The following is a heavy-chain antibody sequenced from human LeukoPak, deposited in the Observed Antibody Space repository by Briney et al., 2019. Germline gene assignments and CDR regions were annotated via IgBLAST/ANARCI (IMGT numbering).Heavy chain of an antibody. J-gene: IGHJ4*02. CDR3: ARAPGTMIVVDY. V-gene: IGHV3-7*01. Sequence: PGGSLRLSCAASRFTFSSTWMSWVRQAPGKGLQWVATINQDGSEKYYVDSVKGRFTISRDNAKNSLYLQMNSLRPDDTAVYYCARAPGTMIVVDYWGQGTLVTVSS. D-gene: IGHD3-22*01. CDR2: INQDGSEK. CDR1: RFTFSSTW.